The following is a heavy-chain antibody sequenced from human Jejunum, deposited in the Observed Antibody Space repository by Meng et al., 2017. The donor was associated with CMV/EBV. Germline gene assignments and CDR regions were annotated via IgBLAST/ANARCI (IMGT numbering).Heavy chain of an antibody. V-gene: IGHV3-21*01. D-gene: IGHD3-3*01. J-gene: IGHJ6*02. Sequence: MSWVRQAPGKGLAWISSISSSSGYIYYADSLKGRCTISRDNAKNSLYLQMNSLRAEDTAVYYCVRDGNDFWSGYYRDYYYGMDVWGQGTTVTVSS. CDR2: ISSSSGYI. CDR3: VRDGNDFWSGYYRDYYYGMDV.